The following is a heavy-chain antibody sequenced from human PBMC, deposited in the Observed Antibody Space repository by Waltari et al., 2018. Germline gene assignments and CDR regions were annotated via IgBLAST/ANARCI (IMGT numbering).Heavy chain of an antibody. J-gene: IGHJ4*02. Sequence: EVQLVESGGGLVQPGGSLRLSCAASGFTFNNYTMNWVRQCPGKGVGWVSYISSDNTVYYADSVKGRFTISRDNAKNSVYLQMNSLRAEDTAVYFCARRLDYWGQGTLVTVSS. CDR3: ARRLDY. CDR2: ISSDNTV. V-gene: IGHV3-48*04. D-gene: IGHD2-21*02. CDR1: GFTFNNYT.